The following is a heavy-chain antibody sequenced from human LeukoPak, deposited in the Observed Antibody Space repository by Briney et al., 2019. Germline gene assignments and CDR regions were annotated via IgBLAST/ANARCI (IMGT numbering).Heavy chain of an antibody. Sequence: SETLSLTCTVSGGSNYWSWIRQPPGKGLEWIGYIHYSGSTSYNPSLKSRVTISIDTSKNQFSLKLNSVTAADTAMYYCARDYSRYVPSYDYWGQGTLVTVSS. CDR1: GGSNY. CDR2: IHYSGST. J-gene: IGHJ4*02. D-gene: IGHD3-10*02. V-gene: IGHV4-59*12. CDR3: ARDYSRYVPSYDY.